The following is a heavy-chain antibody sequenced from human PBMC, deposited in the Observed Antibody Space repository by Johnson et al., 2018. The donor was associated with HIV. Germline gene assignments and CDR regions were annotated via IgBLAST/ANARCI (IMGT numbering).Heavy chain of an antibody. CDR1: GLIFRTYW. CDR2: IKEDGSEK. V-gene: IGHV3-7*02. Sequence: QLVESGGGLVQPGGSLRLSCAASGLIFRTYWMSWVRQAPGKGLEWVANIKEDGSEKYYADSVEGRFTISRDNFKNTLYLQMNSLRAEDMAVYYCARVRERWELLLSDGADIWGQGTMVTVSS. J-gene: IGHJ3*02. CDR3: ARVRERWELLLSDGADI. D-gene: IGHD1-26*01.